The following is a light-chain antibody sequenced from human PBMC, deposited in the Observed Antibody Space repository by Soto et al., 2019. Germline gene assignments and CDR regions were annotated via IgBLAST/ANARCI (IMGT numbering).Light chain of an antibody. CDR2: AAS. Sequence: DIQMTQSPSSLSASVGDRVTITCRASQSITSYLNWYQQKPGKAPQLLIYAASSLQSGVPSGFSGSGSGTDFTLTISSLQPGDFATYFCQQSYTTPWTFGQGTKVEVK. V-gene: IGKV1-39*01. J-gene: IGKJ1*01. CDR1: QSITSY. CDR3: QQSYTTPWT.